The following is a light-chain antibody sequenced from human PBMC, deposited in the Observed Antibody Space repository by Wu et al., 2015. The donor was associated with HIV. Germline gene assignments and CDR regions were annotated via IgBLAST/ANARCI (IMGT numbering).Light chain of an antibody. Sequence: EIGLTQSPATLSVSPGQRVTLSCRASQTIANNLAWYQQRPGQGPRLLIYESSTRATGIPARFSGRGSGTEFTLTISDMQSEDFAVYYCQHYHNWPPWTFGQGTKVEMK. CDR3: QHYHNWPPWT. CDR1: QTIANN. CDR2: ESS. J-gene: IGKJ1*01. V-gene: IGKV3-15*01.